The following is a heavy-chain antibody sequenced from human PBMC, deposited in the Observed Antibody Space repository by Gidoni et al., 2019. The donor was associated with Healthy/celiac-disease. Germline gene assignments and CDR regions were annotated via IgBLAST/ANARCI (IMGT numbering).Heavy chain of an antibody. D-gene: IGHD3-3*01. V-gene: IGHV3-21*01. J-gene: IGHJ4*02. CDR1: GFTFSSYS. Sequence: EVQLVESGGGLVKPGGSLRRAGAASGFTFSSYSMHWVRPAPGKGLELISSISSSSSYIYYADSVKGRFTISRDNAKNSLYLQMNSLRAEDTAVYYCARDGNYDFWSGYYLDYWGQGTLVTVSS. CDR3: ARDGNYDFWSGYYLDY. CDR2: ISSSSSYI.